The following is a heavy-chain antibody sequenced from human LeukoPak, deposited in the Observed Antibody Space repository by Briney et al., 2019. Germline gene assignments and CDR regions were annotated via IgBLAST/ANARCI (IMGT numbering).Heavy chain of an antibody. CDR2: IYYSGST. CDR1: GGSINNAGYY. Sequence: SETLSLTCTVSGGSINNAGYYWSWIRQHPGKGLEWIGYIYYSGSTYYNPSLKSRVTISVDTSKNQFSLKLSSVTAADTAVYYCARDGFGGGYFDYWGQGTLVTVSS. D-gene: IGHD3-3*01. CDR3: ARDGFGGGYFDY. V-gene: IGHV4-31*03. J-gene: IGHJ4*02.